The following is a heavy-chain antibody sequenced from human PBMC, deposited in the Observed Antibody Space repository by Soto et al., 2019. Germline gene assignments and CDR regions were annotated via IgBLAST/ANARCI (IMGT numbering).Heavy chain of an antibody. CDR1: GFTFNNYA. V-gene: IGHV3-23*01. Sequence: EVQLLESGGGLVQPGGSLRLSCAASGFTFNNYAMSWVRQAPGKGLEWVSTITGGGAGTYYADSVKGRFTISRDNSNNTLYLQMNSLRVEDTALYYCAKGFRNYEADNFDNWGQGTLVTVSS. J-gene: IGHJ4*02. D-gene: IGHD4-4*01. CDR2: ITGGGAGT. CDR3: AKGFRNYEADNFDN.